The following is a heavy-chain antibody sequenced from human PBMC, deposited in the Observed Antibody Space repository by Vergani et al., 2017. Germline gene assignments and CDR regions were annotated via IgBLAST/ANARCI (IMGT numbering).Heavy chain of an antibody. CDR2: IYYSGST. V-gene: IGHV4-39*01. Sequence: QLQLQESGPGLVKPSATLSLTCSVSGASIRSSNYYWGWIRQPPGKGLEWIAIIYYSGSTYYIPSLKSRVTRSVDTSKNQFSLKLSSVTAADTAVYFCARHSTVEWLVKLGWIDPWGQGILVTVSS. CDR3: ARHSTVEWLVKLGWIDP. CDR1: GASIRSSNYY. D-gene: IGHD6-19*01. J-gene: IGHJ5*02.